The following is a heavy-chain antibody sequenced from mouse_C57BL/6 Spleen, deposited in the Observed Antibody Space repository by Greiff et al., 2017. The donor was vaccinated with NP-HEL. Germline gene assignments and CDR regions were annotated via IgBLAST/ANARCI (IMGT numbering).Heavy chain of an antibody. CDR3: ARYGSNYEDYYAMDY. CDR1: GYAFSSSW. CDR2: IYPGDGDT. Sequence: VQLQQSGPELVKPGASVKISCKASGYAFSSSWMNWVKQRPGKGLEWIGRIYPGDGDTNYNGKFKGKATLTADKSSSTAYMQLSSLTSEDSAVYFCARYGSNYEDYYAMDYWGQGTSVTVSS. D-gene: IGHD2-5*01. V-gene: IGHV1-82*01. J-gene: IGHJ4*01.